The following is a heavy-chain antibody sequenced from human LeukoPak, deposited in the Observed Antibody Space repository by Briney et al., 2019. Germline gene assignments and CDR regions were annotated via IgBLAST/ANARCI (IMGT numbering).Heavy chain of an antibody. CDR2: ICGSSLTI. Sequence: PVGSLRLSSVPSGFTLRNYVMTGVRQGPGRGLEWVSAICGSSLTIYYADSVKSRFTVSRDNSKNTLYLQMTSLKVEDTAIYYCAKGQMVRGVITSYYMDVWGKGTTVTVSS. V-gene: IGHV3-23*01. J-gene: IGHJ6*03. D-gene: IGHD3-10*01. CDR1: GFTLRNYV. CDR3: AKGQMVRGVITSYYMDV.